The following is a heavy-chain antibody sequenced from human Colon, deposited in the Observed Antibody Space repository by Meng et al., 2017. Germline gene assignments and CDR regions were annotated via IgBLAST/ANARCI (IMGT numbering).Heavy chain of an antibody. D-gene: IGHD3-10*01. J-gene: IGHJ4*02. CDR1: GFTFSSYW. Sequence: GESLKISCAASGFTFSSYWMSWVRQAPGKGLEWVANIKQDGSEKYYVDSVKGRFAISRDNAKNSLYLQMNSLRAEDTAVYYCARDTPLLWFGELVGGANYFDYWGQGTLVPSPQ. CDR3: ARDTPLLWFGELVGGANYFDY. CDR2: IKQDGSEK. V-gene: IGHV3-7*01.